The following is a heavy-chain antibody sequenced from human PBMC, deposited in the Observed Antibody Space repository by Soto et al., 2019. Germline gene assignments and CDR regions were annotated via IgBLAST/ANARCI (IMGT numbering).Heavy chain of an antibody. V-gene: IGHV3-23*01. CDR1: GFTFSSYA. Sequence: VGSLRLSCAASGFTFSSYAMSWVRQAPGKGLEWVSAISGSGGSTYYADSVKGRFTISRDNSKNTPYLQMNSLRAEDTAVYYCAKDPYGGNSPDYYGMDVWGQGTTVTVSS. D-gene: IGHD4-17*01. CDR2: ISGSGGST. J-gene: IGHJ6*02. CDR3: AKDPYGGNSPDYYGMDV.